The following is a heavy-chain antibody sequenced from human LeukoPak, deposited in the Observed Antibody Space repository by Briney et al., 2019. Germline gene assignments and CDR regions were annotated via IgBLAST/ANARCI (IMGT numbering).Heavy chain of an antibody. CDR1: GYTFTNYP. D-gene: IGHD6-13*01. CDR2: INTKTGNP. J-gene: IGHJ4*02. CDR3: ARGGYSRAQGSPFDY. V-gene: IGHV7-4-1*02. Sequence: ASVKVSCKASGYTFTNYPMIWVRQAPGQGLEWMGYINTKTGNPTYAQGLTGRFVFSLDTSVGTTYLHINSLKTEDTAVYYCARGGYSRAQGSPFDYWGQGTLVTVSS.